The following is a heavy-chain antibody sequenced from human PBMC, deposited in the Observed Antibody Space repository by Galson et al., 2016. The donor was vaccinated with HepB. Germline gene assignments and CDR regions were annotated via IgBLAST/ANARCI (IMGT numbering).Heavy chain of an antibody. V-gene: IGHV4-39*07. CDR2: IFHTGST. CDR3: ARREWLPPPFDM. J-gene: IGHJ3*02. Sequence: ETLSLTCNVSGGSISNYNYYWGWIRQPPGKGLDWIGSIFHTGSTLYNPPLRSRLTFSVDTSKNQISLNLTSVTAADTAVYYCARREWLPPPFDMWGLGTQVTVSS. D-gene: IGHD3-3*01. CDR1: GGSISNYNYY.